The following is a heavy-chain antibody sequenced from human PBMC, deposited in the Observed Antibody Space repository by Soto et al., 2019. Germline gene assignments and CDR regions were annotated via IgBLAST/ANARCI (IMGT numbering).Heavy chain of an antibody. Sequence: EVQLVESGGGLAQPGGSLRLSCAASGFTLSGYAMDWVRQAPGKGLEYVSGISSNGVGTYYANSVQGRFTISRANSKNTVSLQMGSLRPEDMAVYYCARRARPDFYYMDVWGKGTTVTVSS. CDR1: GFTLSGYA. CDR3: ARRARPDFYYMDV. CDR2: ISSNGVGT. V-gene: IGHV3-64*01. D-gene: IGHD6-6*01. J-gene: IGHJ6*03.